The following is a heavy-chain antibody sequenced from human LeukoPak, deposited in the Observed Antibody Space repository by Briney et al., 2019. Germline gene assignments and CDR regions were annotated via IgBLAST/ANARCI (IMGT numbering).Heavy chain of an antibody. CDR2: MNPNSGNT. CDR3: ATGYDFWSGYQSNDAFDI. D-gene: IGHD3-3*01. CDR1: GYTFTSYD. V-gene: IGHV1-8*03. Sequence: ASVKVSCTASGYTFTSYDINWVRQATGQGLEWMGWMNPNSGNTGYAQKFQGRVTITRNTSISTAYMELSSLRSEDTAVYYCATGYDFWSGYQSNDAFDIWGQGTMVTVSS. J-gene: IGHJ3*02.